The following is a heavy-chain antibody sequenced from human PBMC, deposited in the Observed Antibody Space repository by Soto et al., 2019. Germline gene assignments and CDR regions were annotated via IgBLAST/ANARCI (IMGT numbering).Heavy chain of an antibody. CDR1: RFTFSYYF. Sequence: QVQLVESGGGVVQPGRSLRLFYTASRFTFSYYFMHWVRQAPGKGLEWVAVISYDGSSESYAESVKGRFTISRDNSKNTLHLQMDSLRVEDTAVYYCAPVLVPHGMDVWGQGTTVTVSS. V-gene: IGHV3-30-3*01. CDR3: APVLVPHGMDV. J-gene: IGHJ6*02. CDR2: ISYDGSSE.